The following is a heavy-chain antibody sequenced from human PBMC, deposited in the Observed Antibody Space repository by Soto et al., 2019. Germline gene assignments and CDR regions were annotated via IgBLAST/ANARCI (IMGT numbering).Heavy chain of an antibody. V-gene: IGHV3-30*18. D-gene: IGHD3-10*01. CDR2: ISYDGSRE. CDR3: AKEGHCYGLACRYHFDF. CDR1: GFTFSSHG. Sequence: QVQLVESGGGVVQPGRSLRLSCAASGFTFSSHGMHWVRQAPGKGLEWVAVISYDGSREYFVDSVKGRFSISRDNSKNTMFLQMNSLRAEETAVYYCAKEGHCYGLACRYHFDFWGQGTLVTVSS. J-gene: IGHJ4*02.